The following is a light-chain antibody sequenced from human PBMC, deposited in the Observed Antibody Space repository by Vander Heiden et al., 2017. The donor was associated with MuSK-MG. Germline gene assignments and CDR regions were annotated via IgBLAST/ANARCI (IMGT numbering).Light chain of an antibody. J-gene: IGKJ1*01. CDR3: QQRRNWPPWT. V-gene: IGKV3-11*01. CDR2: DAS. Sequence: EIVLTQSPATLSLSPGERATLSCRASQSVSSYLAWFQQKPGQAPRLLIYDASTRASGIPARFSGSGSGTDFTLTISSLEPEDFAVYYCQQRRNWPPWTFGQGTKVEIK. CDR1: QSVSSY.